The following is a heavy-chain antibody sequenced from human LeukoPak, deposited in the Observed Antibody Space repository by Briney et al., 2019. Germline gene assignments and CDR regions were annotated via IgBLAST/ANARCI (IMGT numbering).Heavy chain of an antibody. CDR2: ANYRSKWYY. J-gene: IGHJ3*02. V-gene: IGHV6-1*01. CDR3: VGCSGGSCHSGAFEI. Sequence: SQTLSLTCALSGDIFSRNSATWNWIRQSPSRGLEWLARANYRSKWYYDYAVSVKSRMSINTDSSKNQFTLQLNSVTPEDTAVYYCVGCSGGSCHSGAFEIWGQGTMVTVSS. D-gene: IGHD2-15*01. CDR1: GDIFSRNSAT.